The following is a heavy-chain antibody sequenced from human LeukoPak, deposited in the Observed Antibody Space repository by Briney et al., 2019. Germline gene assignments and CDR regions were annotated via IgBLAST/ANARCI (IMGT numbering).Heavy chain of an antibody. CDR2: ISRSSSDI. V-gene: IGHV3-11*06. CDR1: GFTFPDWY. Sequence: GGSLRLSCAASGFTFPDWYMSWIRQAPGKGLQWLSYISRSSSDINYADSVRGRFTISRHNAKQSVYLQMNSLRAEDTAIYYCVKSAGRDGGNWGQGTLVTVSS. CDR3: VKSAGRDGGN. J-gene: IGHJ4*02. D-gene: IGHD1-26*01.